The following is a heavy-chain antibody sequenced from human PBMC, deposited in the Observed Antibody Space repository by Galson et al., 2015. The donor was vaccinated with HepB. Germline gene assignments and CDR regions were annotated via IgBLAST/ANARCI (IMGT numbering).Heavy chain of an antibody. Sequence: SVKVSCKASGYTFTSYYMHWVRQAPGQGLEWVGWINPNSGGTDHAQKLQGRVTMTTDTSTSTAYMELRSLRSDDTAVYYCANGGECSGGSCSEGSWGQGTLVTVSS. CDR1: GYTFTSYY. V-gene: IGHV1-2*02. D-gene: IGHD2-15*01. CDR3: ANGGECSGGSCSEGS. CDR2: INPNSGGT. J-gene: IGHJ4*02.